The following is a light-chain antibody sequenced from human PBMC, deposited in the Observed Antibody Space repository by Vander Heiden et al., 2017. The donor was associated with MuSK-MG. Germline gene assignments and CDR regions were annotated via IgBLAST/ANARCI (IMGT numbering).Light chain of an antibody. Sequence: VMTQSPATLSVSPGERATLPSTASQSVGNNLAWHQHKPGHAPRLLIYGASTRVTGIPSRFSGSVCRTECSLTISRRQSVDFALYYCQRNKNWPPRTFSEGTKVEIK. V-gene: IGKV3-15*01. CDR2: GAS. CDR3: QRNKNWPPRT. J-gene: IGKJ1*01. CDR1: QSVGNN.